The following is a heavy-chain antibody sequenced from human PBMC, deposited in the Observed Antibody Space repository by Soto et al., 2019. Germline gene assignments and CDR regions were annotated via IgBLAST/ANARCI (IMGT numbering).Heavy chain of an antibody. V-gene: IGHV3-43D*04. CDR3: AKDRGDYSSYYYYGMDV. CDR2: ISWDGGST. CDR1: GFTFDDYA. Sequence: PGGSLRLSCAASGFTFDDYAMHWVRQAPWKGLEWVSLISWDGGSTYYADSVKGRFTISRDNSKNSLYLQMNSLRAEDTALYYCAKDRGDYSSYYYYGMDVWGQGTTVTVSS. J-gene: IGHJ6*02. D-gene: IGHD4-4*01.